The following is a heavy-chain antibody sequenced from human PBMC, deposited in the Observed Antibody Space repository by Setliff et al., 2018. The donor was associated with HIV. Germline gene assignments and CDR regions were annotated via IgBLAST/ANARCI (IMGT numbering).Heavy chain of an antibody. CDR1: GGSFSGYY. Sequence: PSETLSLTCAVYGGSFSGYYWGWIRQPPGKGLEWIGSIYHSGSTYYNPSLKSRVTISVDTSKNQFSLKLSSVTAADTAVYYCAKTMEPYSSGWYGPTVDAFDIWGQGTMVTVSS. CDR2: IYHSGST. CDR3: AKTMEPYSSGWYGPTVDAFDI. J-gene: IGHJ3*02. V-gene: IGHV4-38-2*01. D-gene: IGHD6-19*01.